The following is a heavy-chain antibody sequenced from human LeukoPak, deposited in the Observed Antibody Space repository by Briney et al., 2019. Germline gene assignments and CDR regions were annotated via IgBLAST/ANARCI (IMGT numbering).Heavy chain of an antibody. CDR2: IYYSGST. V-gene: IGHV4-61*01. CDR1: GGSVSNGNHY. CDR3: ARSQNYYGSGDY. Sequence: SETLSLTCTVSGGSVSNGNHYWSWLRQPPGKALEWIGYIYYSGSTYYNPSLEGRVTISVDTSKNQFSVKLSSVTTADTAVYYCARSQNYYGSGDYWSQGTLVTVSS. D-gene: IGHD3-10*01. J-gene: IGHJ4*02.